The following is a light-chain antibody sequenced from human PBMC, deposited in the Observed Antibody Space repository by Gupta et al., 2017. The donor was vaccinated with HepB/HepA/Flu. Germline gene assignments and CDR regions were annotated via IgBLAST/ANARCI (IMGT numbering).Light chain of an antibody. Sequence: DIVMTQSPLSLLVTPGEPTSISCRSSQRLLHSNGDTYLDCYLQKPGQSPRLLIYLGSKRACGVPDRFSGSGSGTDFTLKISRVEAEDVGVYYCMQRLQTPCTFCRGTKVDIK. CDR1: QRLLHSNGDTY. CDR3: MQRLQTPCT. V-gene: IGKV2-28*01. J-gene: IGKJ4*01. CDR2: LGS.